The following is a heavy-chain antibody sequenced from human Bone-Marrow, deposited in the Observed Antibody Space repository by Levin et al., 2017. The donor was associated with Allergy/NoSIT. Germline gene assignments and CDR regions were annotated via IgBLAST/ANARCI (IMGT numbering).Heavy chain of an antibody. CDR1: GFSFTSTGVG. V-gene: IGHV2-5*02. Sequence: KMSGPTLVKPTQTLTLTCTFSGFSFTSTGVGVGWIRQPPGKALESLALIYWDDDDRYSPSLKSRLTITKDTSKNQVILTMINMDPADTATYYCVYSYIAPYYYHYMDVWGKGTTVTVSS. CDR3: VYSYIAPYYYHYMDV. CDR2: IYWDDDD. J-gene: IGHJ6*03. D-gene: IGHD3-10*01.